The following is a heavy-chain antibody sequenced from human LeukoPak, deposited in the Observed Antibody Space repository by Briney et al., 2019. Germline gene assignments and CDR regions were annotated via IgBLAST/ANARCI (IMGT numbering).Heavy chain of an antibody. CDR1: GFTFSSYS. V-gene: IGHV3-21*01. J-gene: IGHJ6*03. CDR2: ISSSSSYI. D-gene: IGHD1-26*01. CDR3: ARGEVNYYYYYMDA. Sequence: GGSLRLSCAASGFTFSSYSMNWVRQAPGKGLEWVSSISSSSSYIYYADSVKGRFTISRDNAKNSLYLQMNSLRAEDTAVYYCARGEVNYYYYYMDAWGKGTTVTVSS.